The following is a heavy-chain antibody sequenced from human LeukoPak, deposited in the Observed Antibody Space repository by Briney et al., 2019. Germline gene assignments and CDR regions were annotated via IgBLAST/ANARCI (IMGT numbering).Heavy chain of an antibody. J-gene: IGHJ4*02. V-gene: IGHV1-69*02. D-gene: IGHD5-18*01. CDR2: IIPILGIA. CDR1: GGTFSSYT. Sequence: SVKVSCKASGGTFSSYTISWVRQVPGQGLEWMGRIIPILGIANYAQKFQGRVTITADKSTSTAYMELSSLRSEDTAVYYCARSWIQLWSPFDYWGQGTLVTVSS. CDR3: ARSWIQLWSPFDY.